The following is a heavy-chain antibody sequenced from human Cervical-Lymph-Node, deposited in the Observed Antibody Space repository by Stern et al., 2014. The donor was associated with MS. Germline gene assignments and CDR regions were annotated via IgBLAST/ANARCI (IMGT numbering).Heavy chain of an antibody. CDR3: ARDDIHSLAMLDS. CDR1: GFTFSSYG. V-gene: IGHV3-33*01. J-gene: IGHJ4*02. D-gene: IGHD2-21*01. CDR2: IWFDGSDK. Sequence: VQLVASGGGVVQPGRSLRLSCAASGFTFSSYGMHWVRQAPGKGLAWVSLIWFDGSDKYYADSVKGRFTISRDNSKNTLYLQMNSLGAEDTAVYYCARDDIHSLAMLDSWGQGTLVTVSS.